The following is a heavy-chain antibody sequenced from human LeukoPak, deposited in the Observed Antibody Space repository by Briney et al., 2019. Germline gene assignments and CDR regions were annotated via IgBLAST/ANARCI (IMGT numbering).Heavy chain of an antibody. V-gene: IGHV3-48*02. CDR3: ARDRGDSSGWYFDY. J-gene: IGHJ4*02. D-gene: IGHD6-19*01. CDR1: GFTFSSYH. CDR2: ISSSSSTI. Sequence: GESLKISCAASGFTFSSYHMNWVRQAPGKGLEWVSYISSSSSTIYYADSVEGRFTISRDNAKNSLYLQMNSLRDEDTAVYYCARDRGDSSGWYFDYWGQGTLVTVSS.